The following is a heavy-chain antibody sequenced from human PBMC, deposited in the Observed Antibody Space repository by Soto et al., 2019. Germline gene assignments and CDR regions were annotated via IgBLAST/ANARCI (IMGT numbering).Heavy chain of an antibody. CDR3: ARVFTFGGVIVIQTYGMDV. V-gene: IGHV3-30*03. CDR1: GFTFSSYG. CDR2: ISYDGSNK. J-gene: IGHJ6*02. D-gene: IGHD3-16*02. Sequence: GGSLRLSCAASGFTFSSYGMHWVRQAPGKGLEWVAVISYDGSNKYYADSVKGRFTISRDNSKNTLYLQMNSLRAEDTAVYYCARVFTFGGVIVIQTYGMDVWGQGNTVTVSS.